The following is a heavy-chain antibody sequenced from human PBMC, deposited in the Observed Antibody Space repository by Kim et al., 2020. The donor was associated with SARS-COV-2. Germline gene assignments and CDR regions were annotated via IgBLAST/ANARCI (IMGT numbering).Heavy chain of an antibody. J-gene: IGHJ4*02. D-gene: IGHD6-19*01. CDR3: AKDEGYSSGWYNDY. V-gene: IGHV3-30*18. CDR1: GFTFSSYG. Sequence: GGSLRLSCAASGFTFSSYGMHWVRQAPGKGLEWVAVISYDGSNKYYAASVKGRFTISRDNSKNTLYLQMNSLRAEDTAVYYCAKDEGYSSGWYNDYWGQGTLVTVSS. CDR2: ISYDGSNK.